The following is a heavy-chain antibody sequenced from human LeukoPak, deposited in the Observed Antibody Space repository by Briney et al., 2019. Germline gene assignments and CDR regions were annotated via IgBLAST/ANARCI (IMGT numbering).Heavy chain of an antibody. V-gene: IGHV4-30-4*01. J-gene: IGHJ4*02. CDR2: IYYSGST. CDR1: GGSISSGDYY. D-gene: IGHD3-9*01. Sequence: SETLSLTCTVSGGSISSGDYYWSWIRQPPGKGLEWIGNIYYSGSTYYNPSVKSRVTISVDTSKNQFSLKLSSVTAADTAVYYCASRDDILTGFNYWGQGTLVTVSS. CDR3: ASRDDILTGFNY.